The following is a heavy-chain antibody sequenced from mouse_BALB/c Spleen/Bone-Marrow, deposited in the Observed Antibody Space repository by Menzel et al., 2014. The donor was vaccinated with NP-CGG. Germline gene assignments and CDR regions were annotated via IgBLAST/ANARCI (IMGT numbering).Heavy chain of an antibody. Sequence: DVKLVESGGGLVKPGGSLKLSCAASGFTFSDYYMYWVRQTREKRLEWVATISDGGSYTYYPDSVKGGFTISRDNAKNNLYLQMNSLKSEDTAMYYCANYYGSTWFAYWGQGALVTVSA. D-gene: IGHD1-1*01. V-gene: IGHV5-4*02. CDR3: ANYYGSTWFAY. CDR1: GFTFSDYY. CDR2: ISDGGSYT. J-gene: IGHJ3*01.